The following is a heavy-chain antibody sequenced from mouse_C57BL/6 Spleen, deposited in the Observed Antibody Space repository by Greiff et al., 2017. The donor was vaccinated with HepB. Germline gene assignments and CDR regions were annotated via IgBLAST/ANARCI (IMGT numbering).Heavy chain of an antibody. CDR3: ARAGENYDYEAWFAY. J-gene: IGHJ3*01. CDR2: IDPSDSET. D-gene: IGHD2-4*01. CDR1: GYTFTSYW. Sequence: VQLQQPGAELVRPGSSVKLSCKASGYTFTSYWMHWVKQRPIQGLEWIGNIDPSDSETHYNQKFKDKATLTVDKSSSTAYMQLSSLTSEDSAVYYCARAGENYDYEAWFAYWGQGTLVTVSA. V-gene: IGHV1-52*01.